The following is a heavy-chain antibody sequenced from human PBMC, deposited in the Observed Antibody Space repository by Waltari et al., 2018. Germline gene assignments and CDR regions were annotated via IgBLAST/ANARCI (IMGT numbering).Heavy chain of an antibody. D-gene: IGHD7-27*01. CDR1: GYPFTGYY. V-gene: IGHV1-2*06. Sequence: QVQLVQSGAEVKKPGASVQVSCKASGYPFTGYYIPWVRQAPGQGLEWMGRINPNSGGTNYAQKFQGRVTMTRDTSISTAYMELSRLRSDDTAVYYCARGGETGASLSYDAFDIWGQGTMVTVSS. J-gene: IGHJ3*02. CDR2: INPNSGGT. CDR3: ARGGETGASLSYDAFDI.